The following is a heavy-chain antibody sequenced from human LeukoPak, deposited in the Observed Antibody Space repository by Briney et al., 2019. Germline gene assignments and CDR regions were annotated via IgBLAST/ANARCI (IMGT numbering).Heavy chain of an antibody. CDR2: INPNSGGT. V-gene: IGHV1-2*02. Sequence: ASVKVSCKASGYTFTGYFMHWVRQAPGQGLEWMGWINPNSGGTNYAQRFQGRVTMTRDRSISTAYMELSRLRSDDTAVYYCAMGSNANDYGARGAFDIWGQGTMVTVSS. J-gene: IGHJ3*02. D-gene: IGHD4-17*01. CDR3: AMGSNANDYGARGAFDI. CDR1: GYTFTGYF.